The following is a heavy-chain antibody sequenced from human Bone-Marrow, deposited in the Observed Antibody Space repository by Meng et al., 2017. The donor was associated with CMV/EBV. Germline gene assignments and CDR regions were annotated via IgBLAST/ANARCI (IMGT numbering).Heavy chain of an antibody. Sequence: ASVKVSCKASGYTFTSYDINWVRQATGQGLEWMGWMNPNSGNTGYAQKFQGRVTMTRNTSISTAYMELSSLRSEDTAVYYCARGSIAAAGPSPYYYYGMDVWGQGTTV. CDR1: GYTFTSYD. D-gene: IGHD6-13*01. CDR2: MNPNSGNT. CDR3: ARGSIAAAGPSPYYYYGMDV. J-gene: IGHJ6*01. V-gene: IGHV1-8*01.